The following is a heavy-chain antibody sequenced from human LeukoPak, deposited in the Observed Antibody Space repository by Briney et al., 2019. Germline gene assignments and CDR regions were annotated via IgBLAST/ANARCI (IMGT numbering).Heavy chain of an antibody. J-gene: IGHJ4*02. CDR2: ISAYNGNT. CDR1: GYTFTGYG. D-gene: IGHD3-3*01. CDR3: ARASYRTIFGVVIPLYSDY. Sequence: ASVKVSCKASGYTFTGYGISWVRQAPRQGLEWMGWISAYNGNTNYAQKLQGRVTMTTDTSTSTAYMEVRSLRSDDTAVYYCARASYRTIFGVVIPLYSDYWGQGTLVTVSS. V-gene: IGHV1-18*01.